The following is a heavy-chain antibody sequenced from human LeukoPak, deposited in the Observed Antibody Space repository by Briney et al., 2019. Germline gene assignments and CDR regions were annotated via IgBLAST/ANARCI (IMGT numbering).Heavy chain of an antibody. CDR2: ISYDGSNK. V-gene: IGHV3-30*04. CDR3: ARDPKFVVLRYFEFPDY. CDR1: GFTFSSYA. D-gene: IGHD3-9*01. J-gene: IGHJ4*02. Sequence: GGSLRLSCAASGFTFSSYAMHWVRQAPGKGLEWVAVISYDGSNKYYADSVKGRFTISRDNSKNTLYLQMNSLRAEDTAVYYCARDPKFVVLRYFEFPDYWGRGTLVTASS.